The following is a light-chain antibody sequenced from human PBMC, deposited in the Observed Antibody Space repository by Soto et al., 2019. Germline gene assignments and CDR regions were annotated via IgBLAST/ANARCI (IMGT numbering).Light chain of an antibody. CDR1: SRDVGGYDY. CDR2: DVS. CDR3: SSYTSSSTVV. J-gene: IGLJ2*01. V-gene: IGLV2-14*01. Sequence: QSALTQPASVSGSPGQSSTISCTGTSRDVGGYDYVSWYQPHPGKAPKLMIYDVSNRPSGVSNRFSGSKSGNTASLTISGLQAEDEADYYCSSYTSSSTVVFGGGTKLTVL.